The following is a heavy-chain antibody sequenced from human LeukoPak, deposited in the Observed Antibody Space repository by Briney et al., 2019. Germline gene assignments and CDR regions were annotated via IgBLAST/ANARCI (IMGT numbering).Heavy chain of an antibody. CDR2: INPNSGGT. V-gene: IGHV1-2*02. J-gene: IGHJ4*02. D-gene: IGHD3-3*01. CDR3: ARALRFLEWFPLGDY. CDR1: GYTFTGYY. Sequence: ASVKVSCKASGYTFTGYYIHWVRQAPGQGLEWMGWINPNSGGTNYAQKFQGRVTMTRDTSISTAYMELSRLRSDDTAVYYCARALRFLEWFPLGDYWGQGTLVTVSS.